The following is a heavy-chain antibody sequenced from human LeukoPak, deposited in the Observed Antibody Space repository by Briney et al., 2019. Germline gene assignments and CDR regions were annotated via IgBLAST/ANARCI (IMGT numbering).Heavy chain of an antibody. CDR3: AREPYTDIVVVPAAMSEFFQSHDAFDI. D-gene: IGHD2-2*01. CDR1: GGTFSSYA. V-gene: IGHV1-69*13. CDR2: IIPIFGTA. Sequence: ASVKVSYKASGGTFSSYAISWVRQAPGQGLEWMGGIIPIFGTANYAQKFQGRVTITADESTSTAYMELSSLRSEDTAVYYCAREPYTDIVVVPAAMSEFFQSHDAFDIWGQGTMVTVSS. J-gene: IGHJ3*02.